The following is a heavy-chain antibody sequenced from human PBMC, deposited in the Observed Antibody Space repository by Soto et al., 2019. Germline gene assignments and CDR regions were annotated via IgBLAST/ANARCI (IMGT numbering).Heavy chain of an antibody. J-gene: IGHJ4*02. Sequence: GGSLRLSCAASAFTFSTYAMSWVRQAPGKGLEWVSAISGTGGSTYYADSVKGRFTISRDNSKNTLYLQMNSLRAEDTALYYCAKDVTYYYDSAGSNYFDYWGQGTLVTVSS. CDR1: AFTFSTYA. V-gene: IGHV3-23*01. CDR2: ISGTGGST. D-gene: IGHD3-22*01. CDR3: AKDVTYYYDSAGSNYFDY.